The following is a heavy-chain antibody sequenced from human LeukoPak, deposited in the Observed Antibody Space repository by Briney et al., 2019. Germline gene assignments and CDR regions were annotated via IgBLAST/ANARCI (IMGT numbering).Heavy chain of an antibody. Sequence: GGSLRLSCAASGFTFSSYGMHWVRQAPGKGLEWVAVISYDGSTEYSADSVKGRFTISRDNSKNTLYLQMNSLRAEDTAVYYCAKDEDYGDYVLSYWGQGTLVTVSS. CDR1: GFTFSSYG. CDR3: AKDEDYGDYVLSY. V-gene: IGHV3-30*18. D-gene: IGHD4-17*01. CDR2: ISYDGSTE. J-gene: IGHJ4*02.